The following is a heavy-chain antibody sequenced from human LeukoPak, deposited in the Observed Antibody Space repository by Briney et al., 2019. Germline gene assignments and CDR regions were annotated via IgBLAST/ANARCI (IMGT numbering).Heavy chain of an antibody. CDR3: ARDQNYDYVWGSYRWTPYFDY. D-gene: IGHD3-16*02. CDR2: INWNDGST. Sequence: PGGSLRLSCAASGFTFDDYGMSWVRQAPGKGLECVSGINWNDGSTGYADSVKGRFTISRDNAKNSLYLQMNSLRAEDTALYYCARDQNYDYVWGSYRWTPYFDYRGQGTLVTVSS. J-gene: IGHJ4*02. V-gene: IGHV3-20*04. CDR1: GFTFDDYG.